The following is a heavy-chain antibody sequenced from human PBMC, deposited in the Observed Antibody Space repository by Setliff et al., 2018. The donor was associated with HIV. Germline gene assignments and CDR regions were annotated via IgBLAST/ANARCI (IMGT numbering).Heavy chain of an antibody. CDR2: IIPIFGTA. Sequence: SVKVSCKASGGTFSSYAISWVRQAPGQGLEWMGRIIPIFGTANYAQKFQGRVTITADKSTSTAYMELSSLRSEDTAVYYCARAPELYSSGWYYDYWGQGTLVTVSS. V-gene: IGHV1-69*06. CDR1: GGTFSSYA. J-gene: IGHJ4*02. D-gene: IGHD6-19*01. CDR3: ARAPELYSSGWYYDY.